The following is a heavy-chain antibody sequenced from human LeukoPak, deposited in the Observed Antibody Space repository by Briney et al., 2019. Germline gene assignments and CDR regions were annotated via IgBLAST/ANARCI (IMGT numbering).Heavy chain of an antibody. CDR1: KFTFSSYG. CDR3: AKGPQTYDISTQYFDY. Sequence: HPGGSLRLSCAASKFTFSSYGMHWVRQAPGKGLEWVATISSDGSNKYYADSVKGRFTISRDNSKNTLFVQINSLRTEDTAVYYCAKGPQTYDISTQYFDYWGQGTLVTVSS. J-gene: IGHJ4*02. CDR2: ISSDGSNK. D-gene: IGHD3-9*01. V-gene: IGHV3-30*18.